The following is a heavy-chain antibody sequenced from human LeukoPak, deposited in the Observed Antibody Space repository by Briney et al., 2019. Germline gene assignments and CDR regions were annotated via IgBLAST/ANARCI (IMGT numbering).Heavy chain of an antibody. J-gene: IGHJ3*02. Sequence: GGSLRLSCAASGFTFSSYAMSWVRQAPGKGLEWVSAISGSGGSTYYADSVKGRFTISRDNSRNTQYLQMNSLRAEDTAVYYCARELHLRPDAFDIWGQGTMVTVSS. CDR1: GFTFSSYA. D-gene: IGHD3-3*02. CDR3: ARELHLRPDAFDI. V-gene: IGHV3-23*01. CDR2: ISGSGGST.